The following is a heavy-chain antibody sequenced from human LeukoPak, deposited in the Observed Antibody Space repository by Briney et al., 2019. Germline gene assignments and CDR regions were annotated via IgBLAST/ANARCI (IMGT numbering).Heavy chain of an antibody. CDR3: ARPGIAAVGNYYYMDV. J-gene: IGHJ6*03. CDR2: IIPIFGTA. CDR1: GGTFSSYA. Sequence: GSSVKVSCKASGGTFSSYAISWVRQAPGQGLEWMGGIIPIFGTANYAQKFQGRVTITADESTSTAYMELSSLRSEDTTVYYCARPGIAAVGNYYYMDVWGKGTTVTVSS. D-gene: IGHD6-13*01. V-gene: IGHV1-69*01.